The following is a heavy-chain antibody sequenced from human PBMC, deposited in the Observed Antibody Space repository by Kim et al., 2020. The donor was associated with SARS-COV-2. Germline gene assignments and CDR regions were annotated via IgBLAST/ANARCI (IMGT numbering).Heavy chain of an antibody. CDR1: GFTFSNYA. J-gene: IGHJ6*02. V-gene: IGHV3-30-3*01. CDR2: ISYDGSNK. Sequence: GGSLRLSCAASGFTFSNYAMHWVRQAPGKGLEWVAVISYDGSNKYYADSVKGRFTISRDNSKNTLYLQMNSLRAEDTAVYYCARAGRIQRWLDYYYGIDVWGRGTTVTVSS. CDR3: ARAGRIQRWLDYYYGIDV. D-gene: IGHD5-18*01.